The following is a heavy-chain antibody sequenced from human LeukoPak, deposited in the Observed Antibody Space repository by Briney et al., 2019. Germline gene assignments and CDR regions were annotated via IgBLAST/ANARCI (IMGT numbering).Heavy chain of an antibody. V-gene: IGHV4-59*08. CDR2: IYYSGST. Sequence: SETLSLTCTVSGGSISSYYWSWIRQPPGKGLEWIGYIYYSGSTNYNPSLKSRVTISVDTSKNQFSLKLSSVTAADTAVYYCARQLGNRGAGIGNFDYWGRGTLVIVSS. J-gene: IGHJ4*02. CDR1: GGSISSYY. D-gene: IGHD3-10*01. CDR3: ARQLGNRGAGIGNFDY.